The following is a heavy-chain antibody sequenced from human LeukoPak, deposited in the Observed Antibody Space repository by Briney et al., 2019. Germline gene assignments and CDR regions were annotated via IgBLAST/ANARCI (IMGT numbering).Heavy chain of an antibody. Sequence: SETLSLTCTVSGGSISGYYWSWIRQPPGKGLEWIGYIFYSGSTNYNPSLKSRVTISVDTSENQFSLKLSSVTAADTAVYYCAREEWDLLFDYWGQGTLVTVSS. V-gene: IGHV4-59*01. CDR2: IFYSGST. D-gene: IGHD1-26*01. CDR1: GGSISGYY. J-gene: IGHJ4*02. CDR3: AREEWDLLFDY.